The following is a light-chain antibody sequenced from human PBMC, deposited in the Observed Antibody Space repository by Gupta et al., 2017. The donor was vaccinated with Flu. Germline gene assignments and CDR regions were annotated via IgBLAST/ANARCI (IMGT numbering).Light chain of an antibody. Sequence: GGNNLGSKSVHWYQQRPGQAPVLVVYDDSARPPGIPERFSGSNSRNTATLTISRVEAGDEADYYCQVWDSNSDPCEFGGGTKLTVL. CDR1: NLGSKS. J-gene: IGLJ2*01. V-gene: IGLV3-21*02. CDR2: DDS. CDR3: QVWDSNSDPCE.